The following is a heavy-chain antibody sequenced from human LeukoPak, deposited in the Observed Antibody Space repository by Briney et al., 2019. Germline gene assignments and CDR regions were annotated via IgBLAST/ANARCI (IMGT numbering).Heavy chain of an antibody. D-gene: IGHD2-15*01. CDR3: AKLSGHNYYFDY. Sequence: GGSLRLSCAASGFTFSSYGMHWVRQAPGKGLEWVAVISYDGSNKYYADSVKGRFTISRDNSKNTLYLQKNSLRAEDTAVYYCAKLSGHNYYFDYWGQGTLVTVSS. CDR2: ISYDGSNK. J-gene: IGHJ4*02. V-gene: IGHV3-30*18. CDR1: GFTFSSYG.